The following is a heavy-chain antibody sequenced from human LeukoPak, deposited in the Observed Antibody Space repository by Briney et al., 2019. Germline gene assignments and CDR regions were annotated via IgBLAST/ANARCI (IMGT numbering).Heavy chain of an antibody. CDR1: GYGFTSYW. D-gene: IGHD5-12*01. CDR3: ARHVRGYSGYDYYYYYMDV. CDR2: IYPGDSDT. Sequence: GESLKISCKGSGYGFTSYWIGWVRQMPGKGLEWMGIIYPGDSDTRYSPSFQGQVTISADKSISTAYLQWSSLKASDTAMYYCARHVRGYSGYDYYYYYMDVWGKGTTVTVSS. V-gene: IGHV5-51*01. J-gene: IGHJ6*03.